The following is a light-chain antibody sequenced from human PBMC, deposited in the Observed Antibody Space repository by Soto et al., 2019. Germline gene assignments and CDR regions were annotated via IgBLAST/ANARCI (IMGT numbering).Light chain of an antibody. J-gene: IGLJ6*01. CDR3: QSSDTSRSVYV. Sequence: QSVLTQPASVSGAPGQRVTISCTGSSSNIGAGYDVHWYRQLPGTAPKLLIYGDNNRPSGVPDRFSGSKSGTSASLRITGRQADDEADDYYQSSDTSRSVYVFGSGTKLTVL. V-gene: IGLV1-40*01. CDR1: SSNIGAGYD. CDR2: GDN.